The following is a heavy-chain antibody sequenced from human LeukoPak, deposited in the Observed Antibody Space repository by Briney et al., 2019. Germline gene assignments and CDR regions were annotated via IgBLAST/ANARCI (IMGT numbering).Heavy chain of an antibody. J-gene: IGHJ5*02. CDR1: GGSISSGGYY. CDR3: ARSYYYDSSGYYGWFDP. CDR2: IYYSGST. D-gene: IGHD3-22*01. V-gene: IGHV4-31*03. Sequence: SQTLSLTCTVSGGSISSGGYYWSWIRQHPGKGLEWLGYIYYSGSTYYNPSLKSRVTISVDTSKNQFSLKLSSVTAADTAVYYCARSYYYDSSGYYGWFDPWGQGTLVTVSS.